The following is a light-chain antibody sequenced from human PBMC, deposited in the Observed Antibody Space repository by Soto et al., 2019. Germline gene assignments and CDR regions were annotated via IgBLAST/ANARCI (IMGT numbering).Light chain of an antibody. J-gene: IGLJ1*01. Sequence: QSALTQPASVSGSPGQSITISCTGTSSDVGGYNYVSWYQQHPGKAPKLMIYDVSNRPSGVSNRFSGSKSGNTASLTISGLQAEAEADYYCSSYTSSSPRVFGTGTKLTVL. CDR2: DVS. CDR3: SSYTSSSPRV. CDR1: SSDVGGYNY. V-gene: IGLV2-14*01.